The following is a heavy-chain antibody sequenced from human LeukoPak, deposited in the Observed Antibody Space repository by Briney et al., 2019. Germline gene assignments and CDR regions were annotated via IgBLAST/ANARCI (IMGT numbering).Heavy chain of an antibody. CDR2: IYYSGST. Sequence: SETLSLTCTVSGGSLSSYYWSWIRQPPGKGLEWIGYIYYSGSTNYNPSLKSRVTISVDTSKNQFSLKLSSVTAADTAVYYCARDRGELLWFGEFLFNNPWGAFDIWGQGTMITVSS. V-gene: IGHV4-59*01. CDR3: ARDRGELLWFGEFLFNNPWGAFDI. J-gene: IGHJ3*02. D-gene: IGHD3-10*01. CDR1: GGSLSSYY.